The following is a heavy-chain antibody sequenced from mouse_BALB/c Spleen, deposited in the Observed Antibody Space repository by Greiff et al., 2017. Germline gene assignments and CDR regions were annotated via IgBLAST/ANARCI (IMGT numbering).Heavy chain of an antibody. CDR3: ARPSYYGNYVGAMDY. Sequence: QVQLKQSGPGLVAPSQSLSITCTVSGFSLTGYGVNWVRQPPGKGLEWLGMIWGDGSTDYNSALKSRLSISKDNSKSQVFLKMNSLQTDDTARYYCARPSYYGNYVGAMDYWGQGTSVTVSS. D-gene: IGHD2-10*01. J-gene: IGHJ4*01. CDR2: IWGDGST. CDR1: GFSLTGYG. V-gene: IGHV2-6-7*01.